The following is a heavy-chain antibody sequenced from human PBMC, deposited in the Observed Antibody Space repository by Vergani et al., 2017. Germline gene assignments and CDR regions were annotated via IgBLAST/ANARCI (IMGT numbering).Heavy chain of an antibody. J-gene: IGHJ6*02. CDR3: ARRKTVGYYYGMDV. Sequence: QVQLVQSGAEVKKPGSSVKVSCKASGGPFSSYALSWVRQTPGQGLEWLGRIIPILGLANYAQKFKGRVTITADKSTSTAYMELSSLRSEDTAVDYCARRKTVGYYYGMDVWGQGTTVTVSS. V-gene: IGHV1-69*04. CDR1: GGPFSSYA. CDR2: IIPILGLA. D-gene: IGHD4-23*01.